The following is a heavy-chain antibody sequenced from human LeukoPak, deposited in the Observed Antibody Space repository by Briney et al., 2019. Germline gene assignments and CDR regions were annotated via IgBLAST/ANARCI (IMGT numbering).Heavy chain of an antibody. CDR2: IYHSGST. V-gene: IGHV4-30-2*01. Sequence: PSETLSLTCTVSGGSISSGGYYWSWIRQPPGKGLEWIGYIYHSGSTYYNPSLKSRVTISVDRSKNQFSLKLSSVTAADTAVYYCAREGLLAGFDYWGQGTLVTVSS. CDR1: GGSISSGGYY. J-gene: IGHJ4*02. D-gene: IGHD2-15*01. CDR3: AREGLLAGFDY.